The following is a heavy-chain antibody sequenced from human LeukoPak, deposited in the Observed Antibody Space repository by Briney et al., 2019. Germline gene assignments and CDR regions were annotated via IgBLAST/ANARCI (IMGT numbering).Heavy chain of an antibody. D-gene: IGHD1-26*01. V-gene: IGHV1-18*01. CDR1: GYTFTSYA. J-gene: IGHJ6*03. CDR2: ITTYNGKA. Sequence: ASVKVSCKASGYTFTSYAMNWVRQAPGQGLEWMGWITTYNGKANYAQKLQGRVTMTTDTSTSTAYMELRSLRSDDTAVYYCARLGSPIYYYYIDVWGKGTTVTVSS. CDR3: ARLGSPIYYYYIDV.